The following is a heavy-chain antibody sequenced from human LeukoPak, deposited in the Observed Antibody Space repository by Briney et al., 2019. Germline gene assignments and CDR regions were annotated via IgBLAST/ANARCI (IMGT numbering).Heavy chain of an antibody. Sequence: GGSLRLSCAVSGFPFSDFAMSWVRQAPGKGLEWVSTISGGGDNTYFADSVKGRFTISRDSSKNTLFLQMVSLRAEDTAVYYCAKFEGALLGNYYMDVWGKGTTVTVSS. CDR2: ISGGGDNT. CDR3: AKFEGALLGNYYMDV. CDR1: GFPFSDFA. J-gene: IGHJ6*03. V-gene: IGHV3-23*01.